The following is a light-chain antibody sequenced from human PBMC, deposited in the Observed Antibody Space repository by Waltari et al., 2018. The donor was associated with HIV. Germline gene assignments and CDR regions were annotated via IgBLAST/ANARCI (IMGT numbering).Light chain of an antibody. CDR2: GAS. J-gene: IGKJ1*01. V-gene: IGKV3-15*01. CDR3: QQYNNWHPWT. Sequence: EIVMTQSPATLSVSPGERATPPCRASQSVSSNLAWYQQKPGQAPRLLIYGASTRATGIPARFSGSGSGTEFTLTISSLQSEDFAVYYCQQYNNWHPWTFGQGTKVEIK. CDR1: QSVSSN.